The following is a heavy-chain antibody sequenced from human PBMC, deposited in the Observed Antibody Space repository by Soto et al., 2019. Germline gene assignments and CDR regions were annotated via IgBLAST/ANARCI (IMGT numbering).Heavy chain of an antibody. CDR1: GFSLSTSGVG. CDR3: AHKRGYYDFWSGYAP. D-gene: IGHD3-3*01. Sequence: QITLKESGPTLVKPTQTLTLTCTFSGFSLSTSGVGVGWIRQPPGKALEWLALIYWDDDKRYSPSLKSRLTITKDTSKKPVVLTMTNMDPVDTATYYCAHKRGYYDFWSGYAPWGQGTLVTVSS. CDR2: IYWDDDK. J-gene: IGHJ5*02. V-gene: IGHV2-5*02.